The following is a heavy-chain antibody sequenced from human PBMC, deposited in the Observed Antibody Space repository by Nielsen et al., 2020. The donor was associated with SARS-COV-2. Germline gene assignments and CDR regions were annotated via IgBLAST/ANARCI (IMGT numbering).Heavy chain of an antibody. D-gene: IGHD2/OR15-2a*01. CDR2: INNDGSRT. J-gene: IGHJ4*02. V-gene: IGHV3-74*01. Sequence: GGSLRLSCAASGFNFNSYWMHWVRRDPGRGLVWVSRINNDGSRTSYADSVKGRFTISRDNAKNTVYLQMNSLRAEDTAVYYCARLRDDGYYFDTGPYDYWGQGTPVNVSS. CDR3: ARLRDDGYYFDTGPYDY. CDR1: GFNFNSYW.